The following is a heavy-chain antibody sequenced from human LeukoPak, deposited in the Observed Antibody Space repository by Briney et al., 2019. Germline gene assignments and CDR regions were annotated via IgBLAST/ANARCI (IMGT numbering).Heavy chain of an antibody. Sequence: SQTLSLTCTVSGGSISSGSYYWSWIRQPAGKGLEWIGRIYTSGSTNYNPSLKSRVTISVDTSKNQFSLKLSSVTAADTAVYYCAREMYCDFQAWFDPWGQGTLVTVSS. V-gene: IGHV4-61*02. CDR2: IYTSGST. CDR3: AREMYCDFQAWFDP. J-gene: IGHJ5*02. D-gene: IGHD3-3*01. CDR1: GGSISSGSYY.